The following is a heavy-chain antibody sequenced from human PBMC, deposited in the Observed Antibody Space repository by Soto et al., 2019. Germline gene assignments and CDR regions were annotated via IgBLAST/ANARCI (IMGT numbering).Heavy chain of an antibody. J-gene: IGHJ3*02. V-gene: IGHV3-30*18. Sequence: AGGSLRLSCAASGFTFSSYGMHWVRQAPGKGLEWVAVISYDGSNKYYADSVKGRFTISRDNSKNTLYPQMNSLRAEDTAVYYCAKDLRYFDWLLLGSAFDIWGQGTMVTVSS. CDR3: AKDLRYFDWLLLGSAFDI. CDR1: GFTFSSYG. D-gene: IGHD3-9*01. CDR2: ISYDGSNK.